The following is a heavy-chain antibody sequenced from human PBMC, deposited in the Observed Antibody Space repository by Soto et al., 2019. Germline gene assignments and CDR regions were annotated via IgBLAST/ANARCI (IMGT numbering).Heavy chain of an antibody. CDR1: GFTFSSSW. CDR3: ARGPTGWYGYDY. V-gene: IGHV3-74*01. D-gene: IGHD6-19*01. CDR2: INSDGSTT. J-gene: IGHJ4*02. Sequence: EVQLVESGGGLVQPGGSLRLSCAASGFTFSSSWMHWVRQPPGKGLVWVSSINSDGSTTNHADSVKGRFTISRDNAKNTLYLQMNSLRAEDTAVYYCARGPTGWYGYDYWGQGTLVSVSS.